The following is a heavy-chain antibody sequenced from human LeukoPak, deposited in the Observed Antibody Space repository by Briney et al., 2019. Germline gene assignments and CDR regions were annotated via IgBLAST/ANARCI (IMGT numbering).Heavy chain of an antibody. V-gene: IGHV4-39*01. CDR3: ARLEGGAFDI. CDR1: GGSISSSSYY. CDR2: IHYSGST. J-gene: IGHJ3*02. Sequence: SETLSLTCTVSGGSISSSSYYWGWIRQPPGKGLEWIGSIHYSGSTYYNPSLKSRVTISVDTSKNQFSLKLSSVTAADTAVYYCARLEGGAFDIWGQGTMVTVSS. D-gene: IGHD3-16*01.